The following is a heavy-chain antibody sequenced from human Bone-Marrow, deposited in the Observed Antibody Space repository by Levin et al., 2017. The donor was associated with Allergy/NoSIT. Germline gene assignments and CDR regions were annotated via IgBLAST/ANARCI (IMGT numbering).Heavy chain of an antibody. V-gene: IGHV3-30*04. J-gene: IGHJ6*02. Sequence: PGGSLRLSCAASGITFSSDALHWVRQAPGKGLEWVAVISYDGTNKYYADFVKGRFTISRDNSKNMMYLQMNSLRAEDTSVYYCAREISPYGGPPYYGMDVWGQGTTVTVSS. D-gene: IGHD4-23*01. CDR2: ISYDGTNK. CDR1: GITFSSDA. CDR3: AREISPYGGPPYYGMDV.